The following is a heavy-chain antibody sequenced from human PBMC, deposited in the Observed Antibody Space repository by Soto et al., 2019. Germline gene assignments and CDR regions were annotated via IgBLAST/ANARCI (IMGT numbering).Heavy chain of an antibody. J-gene: IGHJ4*02. CDR2: VSGSGTMG. CDR3: AKEAEENENVPIPGDN. CDR1: GFCFGNYY. D-gene: IGHD1-1*01. V-gene: IGHV3-23*01. Sequence: GESLRLSCAASGFCFGNYYMTWVRQAPGKGLEWIGGVSGSGTMGYYADSVRGRFTISRDNAKNTLFLQTDNLRVEDSAVYYCAKEAEENENVPIPGDNWGQGTPVTVSS.